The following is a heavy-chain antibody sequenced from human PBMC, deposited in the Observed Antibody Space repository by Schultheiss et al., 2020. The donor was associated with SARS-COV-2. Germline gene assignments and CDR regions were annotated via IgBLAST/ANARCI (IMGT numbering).Heavy chain of an antibody. Sequence: SETLSLTCAVSGGSISSSNWWSWIRQPPGKGLEWIGYIYYSGSTYYNPSLKSRVTISVDTSKNQFSLKLSSVTAADTAVYYCARVGYSYGSPYYYYGMDVWGQGTTVTVSS. D-gene: IGHD5-18*01. J-gene: IGHJ6*02. CDR1: GGSISSSNW. CDR2: IYYSGST. CDR3: ARVGYSYGSPYYYYGMDV. V-gene: IGHV4-30-4*01.